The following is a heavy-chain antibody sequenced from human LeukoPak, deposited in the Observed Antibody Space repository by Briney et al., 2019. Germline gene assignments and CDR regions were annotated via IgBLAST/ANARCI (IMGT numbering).Heavy chain of an antibody. D-gene: IGHD3-22*01. CDR2: IKAKIDGGTT. CDR1: GITFSDAW. V-gene: IGHV3-15*07. CDR3: ANLMDYDSSGSDY. Sequence: PGGSLRLSCEASGITFSDAWMSWVRQAPGKGLEWVGRIKAKIDGGTTDYGAPVKDRFIISRDDSKNTLYMQMNSLRAEDTAVYYCANLMDYDSSGSDYWGQGTLVTVSS. J-gene: IGHJ4*02.